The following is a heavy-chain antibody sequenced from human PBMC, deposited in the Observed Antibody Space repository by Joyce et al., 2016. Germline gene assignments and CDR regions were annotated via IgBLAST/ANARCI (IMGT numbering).Heavy chain of an antibody. Sequence: EVQLVQSGAEVKKPGESLRISCKGSGYSFTNYWISWVRQMHGKGLEWMGKVDPSDSYSNYIPSFQGHVTISSDRSISTAYVHWSSLQASDTAMYYCARQESSDSGRVFDYWGQGTLVTVSS. J-gene: IGHJ4*02. CDR1: GYSFTNYW. CDR3: ARQESSDSGRVFDY. V-gene: IGHV5-10-1*01. D-gene: IGHD4-17*01. CDR2: VDPSDSYS.